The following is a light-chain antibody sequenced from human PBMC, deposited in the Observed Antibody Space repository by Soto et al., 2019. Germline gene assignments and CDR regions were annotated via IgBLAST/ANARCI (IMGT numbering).Light chain of an antibody. CDR2: GAS. J-gene: IGKJ5*01. CDR1: QSIGNN. V-gene: IGKV3D-20*02. CDR3: QQRSNWPPIT. Sequence: THAPSTLSDSPGESATLSCSSSQSIGNNLAWYRQTPGQAPRLLIYGASSRATGIPDRFSGSGSGTDFTLTISRLEPEDFAVYYCQQRSNWPPITFGQGTRLEIK.